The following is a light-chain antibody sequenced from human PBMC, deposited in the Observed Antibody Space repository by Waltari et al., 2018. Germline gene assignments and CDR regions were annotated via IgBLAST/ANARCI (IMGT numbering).Light chain of an antibody. V-gene: IGLV1-44*01. J-gene: IGLJ2*01. CDR3: AAWDDSLNGVV. Sequence: HSGPTPPPPASGTTGPRVTISCPGTSPNAGSTTVNWYQQLPGPAPKLLMYSNNQRPSGVPDRFSGSKSGTSASLAISGLQSEDEAHYYCAAWDDSLNGVVFGGGTKLTVL. CDR2: SNN. CDR1: SPNAGSTT.